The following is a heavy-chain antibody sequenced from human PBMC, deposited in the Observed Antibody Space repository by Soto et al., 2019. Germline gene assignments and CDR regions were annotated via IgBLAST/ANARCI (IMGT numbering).Heavy chain of an antibody. V-gene: IGHV4-39*01. CDR3: ARLRQPMGPGLLDYGMDV. CDR1: GGSISSSSYY. CDR2: IYYSGST. Sequence: SETLSLTCTVSGGSISSSSYYWGWIRQPPGKGLEWIGSIYYSGSTYYNPSLKSRVTISVDTSKNQFSLKLSSVTAADTAVYYCARLRQPMGPGLLDYGMDVWGQGSTVTVSS. D-gene: IGHD1-26*01. J-gene: IGHJ6*02.